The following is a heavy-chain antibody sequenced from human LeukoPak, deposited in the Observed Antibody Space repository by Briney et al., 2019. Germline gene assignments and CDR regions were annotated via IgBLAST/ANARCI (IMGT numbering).Heavy chain of an antibody. Sequence: EASVKVSCKASGYTFTSYAMNWVRQAPGQGLEWMGWISAYNGNTNYAQKLQGRVTMTTDTSTSTAYMELRSLRSDDTAVYYCARASAGCDYWGQGTLVTVSS. CDR2: ISAYNGNT. D-gene: IGHD6-19*01. CDR1: GYTFTSYA. CDR3: ARASAGCDY. V-gene: IGHV1-18*01. J-gene: IGHJ4*02.